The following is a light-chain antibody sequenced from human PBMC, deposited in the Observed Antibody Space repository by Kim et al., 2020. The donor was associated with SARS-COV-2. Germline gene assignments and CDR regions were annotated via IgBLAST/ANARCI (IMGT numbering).Light chain of an antibody. J-gene: IGKJ1*01. CDR1: QSVSSY. CDR3: QRRSNWPPT. Sequence: EIVLTQSPATLSLSPGERATLSCRASQSVSSYLAWYQQTPGQAPRLLIYDASNRATGIPARFSGSGSGTDFTLTISSLEPEDFAVYYCQRRSNWPPTFGQGTKVDIK. V-gene: IGKV3-11*01. CDR2: DAS.